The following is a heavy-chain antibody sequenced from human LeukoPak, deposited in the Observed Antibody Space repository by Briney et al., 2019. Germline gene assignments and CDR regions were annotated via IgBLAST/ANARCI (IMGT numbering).Heavy chain of an antibody. CDR3: SKDISAGGLDV. D-gene: IGHD3-16*02. J-gene: IGHJ6*02. CDR1: GFIVNDHA. V-gene: IGHV3-9*01. Sequence: PGRSLTLSRVASGFIVNDHAMHGVRPTPGRGLAWVAGVFWNGVDKGYADSVKGRFTIFRDNAKNSMYLQMNSLRIEDTALYYCSKDISAGGLDVWGPGTPVTVSS. CDR2: VFWNGVDK.